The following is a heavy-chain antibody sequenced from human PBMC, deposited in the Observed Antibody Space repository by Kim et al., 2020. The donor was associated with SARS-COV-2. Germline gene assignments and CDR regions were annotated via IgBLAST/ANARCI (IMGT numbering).Heavy chain of an antibody. CDR1: GGSFSGYY. Sequence: SETLSLTCAVYGGSFSGYYWSWIRQPPGKGLEWMGEINHSGSTNYNPYLKSRITISVDTSKNQFSLKLSSVTAADTAVYYCARESGPMVVVVVAPYYYYYMDDWGKGTTVTVS. V-gene: IGHV4-34*01. J-gene: IGHJ6*03. D-gene: IGHD2-15*01. CDR3: ARESGPMVVVVVAPYYYYYMDD. CDR2: INHSGST.